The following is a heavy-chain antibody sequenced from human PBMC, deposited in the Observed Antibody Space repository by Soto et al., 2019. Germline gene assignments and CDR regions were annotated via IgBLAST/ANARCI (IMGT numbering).Heavy chain of an antibody. D-gene: IGHD3-22*01. CDR2: ISGSGDAK. V-gene: IGHV3-23*01. CDR3: AKDFDSDETSHGPNDY. J-gene: IGHJ4*02. CDR1: GFSFSSYG. Sequence: EVHLLESGGGLVQPGESLRLSCVASGFSFSSYGVGWVRQAPGKGLEWASIISGSGDAKYYADSVKGRFTISRDNSKNTMYLQMNSLRAEDTAVYYCAKDFDSDETSHGPNDYWGQGTLVTVSS.